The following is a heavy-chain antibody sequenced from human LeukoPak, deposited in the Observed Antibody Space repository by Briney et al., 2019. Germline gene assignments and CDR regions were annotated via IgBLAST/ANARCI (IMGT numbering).Heavy chain of an antibody. CDR2: ISASGGNT. V-gene: IGHV3-23*01. CDR3: ARGGDYGVKIDY. D-gene: IGHD4-17*01. J-gene: IGHJ4*02. CDR1: GFTFSRYA. Sequence: GGSLRLSCAASGFTFSRYAMTWVRQAPGKGLEWFSSISASGGNTYYADSVKGRFTISRDNSKNTLYLQMNSLRAEDTAIYYCARGGDYGVKIDYWGQGTLVTVPS.